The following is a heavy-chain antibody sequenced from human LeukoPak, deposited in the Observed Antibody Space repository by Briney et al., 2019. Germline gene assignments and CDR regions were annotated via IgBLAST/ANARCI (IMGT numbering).Heavy chain of an antibody. D-gene: IGHD3-16*01. CDR1: GFSFNTYW. V-gene: IGHV3-7*04. J-gene: IGHJ4*02. Sequence: GGSLRLSCAASGFSFNTYWMTWVRQPPGKGPEWVANINQDGSETHSVDPVKGRFTISRDNAKNSLYLRMNSLRGDDTAVYYCARDAGGFDYWGQGALVTVSS. CDR3: ARDAGGFDY. CDR2: INQDGSET.